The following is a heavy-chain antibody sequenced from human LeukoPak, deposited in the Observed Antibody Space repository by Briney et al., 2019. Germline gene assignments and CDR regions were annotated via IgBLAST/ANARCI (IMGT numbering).Heavy chain of an antibody. J-gene: IGHJ4*02. D-gene: IGHD3-22*01. V-gene: IGHV3-21*01. CDR1: GFTFSNYN. Sequence: GGSLRLSCAASGFTFSNYNMNWVRQAPGKGLEWVSSISTSGNYIYYADSVKGRFTISRDNARSSLYLQMNSLRAEDTAVYYCARENTYYYDSSGYPRDIDYWGQGTLVTVSS. CDR3: ARENTYYYDSSGYPRDIDY. CDR2: ISTSGNYI.